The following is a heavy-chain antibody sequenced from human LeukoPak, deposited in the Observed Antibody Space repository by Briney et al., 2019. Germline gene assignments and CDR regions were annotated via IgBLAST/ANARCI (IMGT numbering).Heavy chain of an antibody. V-gene: IGHV4-34*01. Sequence: PSETLSLTCAVYGGSFSGYYWSWIRQPPGKGLEWIGEINHSGSTNYNPSLKSRVTISVDTSKNQFSLKLSSVTAADTAVYYCARLRGGASGYDSYYYYYMDVWGKGTTVTISS. CDR3: ARLRGGASGYDSYYYYYMDV. J-gene: IGHJ6*03. CDR2: INHSGST. CDR1: GGSFSGYY. D-gene: IGHD5-12*01.